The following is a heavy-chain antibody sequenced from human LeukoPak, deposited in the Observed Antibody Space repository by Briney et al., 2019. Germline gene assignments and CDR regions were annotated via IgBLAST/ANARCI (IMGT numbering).Heavy chain of an antibody. CDR2: ISSSSGYI. CDR3: ARAARYQLLSY. CDR1: GFTFSSYS. J-gene: IGHJ4*02. V-gene: IGHV3-21*01. Sequence: PGGSLRLSCEASGFTFSSYSVNWVRQAPGKGLEWVSSISSSSGYIYYADSVKGRFTISRDNAKNSLYLQMNSLRAEDTAVYYCARAARYQLLSYWGQGTLVTVSS. D-gene: IGHD2-2*01.